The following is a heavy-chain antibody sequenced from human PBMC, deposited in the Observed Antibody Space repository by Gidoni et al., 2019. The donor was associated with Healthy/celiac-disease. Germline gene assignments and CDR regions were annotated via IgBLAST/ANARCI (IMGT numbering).Heavy chain of an antibody. V-gene: IGHV4-34*01. CDR2: INHSGST. J-gene: IGHJ4*02. D-gene: IGHD6-6*01. CDR3: ARKAARRTFDY. Sequence: QVQLQQWGAGLLKPSETLSLTCAVYGGSFSGYYWSWIRQPPGKGLEWIGEINHSGSTNYNPALKSRVTISVDTSKNQFSLKLSSVTAADTAVYYCARKAARRTFDYWGQGTLVTVSS. CDR1: GGSFSGYY.